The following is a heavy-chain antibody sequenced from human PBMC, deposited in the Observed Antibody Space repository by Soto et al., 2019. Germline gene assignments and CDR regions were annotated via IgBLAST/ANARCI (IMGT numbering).Heavy chain of an antibody. Sequence: QVQLVESGGGGVHPGGPLRLPWAPPGLPLSSNGMHWVRQAPAKGLEWVAVIWYDGSNKYYADSVKGRFTISRDNSKNTLYLQMNSLRAEDTAVYYCARDDQLVLGDYWGQGTLVTVSS. CDR3: ARDDQLVLGDY. V-gene: IGHV3-33*01. D-gene: IGHD6-13*01. CDR2: IWYDGSNK. J-gene: IGHJ4*02. CDR1: GLPLSSNG.